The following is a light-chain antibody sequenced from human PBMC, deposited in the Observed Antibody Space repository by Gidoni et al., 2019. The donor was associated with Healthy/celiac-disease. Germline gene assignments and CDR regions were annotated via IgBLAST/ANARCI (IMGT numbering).Light chain of an antibody. CDR1: QGIRSY. Sequence: DIQLTQSPSFLSASVGDRVTITCRASQGIRSYLAWYQQKPGKDPKLLIYAASTLQSGVPSRFSGSGYGTEFTLTISSLQPEDFATYYCQQLNSFXPXTKVDIK. CDR2: AAS. J-gene: IGKJ3*01. V-gene: IGKV1-9*01. CDR3: QQLNS.